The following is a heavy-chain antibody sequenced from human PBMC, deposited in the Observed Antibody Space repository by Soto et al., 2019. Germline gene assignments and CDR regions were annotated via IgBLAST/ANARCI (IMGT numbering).Heavy chain of an antibody. CDR1: GFTFSSYE. CDR2: INSGGSKI. J-gene: IGHJ5*02. D-gene: IGHD5-18*01. CDR3: TRARAYTIASNWFHP. V-gene: IGHV3-48*03. Sequence: VHLVESGGGVVQPGRSLRLSCAASGFTFSSYEMNWVRQAPGMGLEWISYINSGGSKIDYADSVKGRFTTSRDNAKNALYLQMNSLRPEDTAVYYCTRARAYTIASNWFHPWGQGTLVTVSS.